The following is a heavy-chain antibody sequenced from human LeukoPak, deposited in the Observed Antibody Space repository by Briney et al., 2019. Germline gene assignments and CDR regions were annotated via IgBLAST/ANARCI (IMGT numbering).Heavy chain of an antibody. V-gene: IGHV4-34*01. D-gene: IGHD3-10*01. CDR3: ARGNRPMVRGRNWFDP. CDR1: GGSFSGYY. CDR2: INHSGST. J-gene: IGHJ5*02. Sequence: SETLSLTCAVYGGSFSGYYWSWIRQPPGKGLEWIGEINHSGSTNYNPSLKSRVTISVDTSKNQFSLKPSSVTAADTAVYYCARGNRPMVRGRNWFDPWGQGTLVTVSS.